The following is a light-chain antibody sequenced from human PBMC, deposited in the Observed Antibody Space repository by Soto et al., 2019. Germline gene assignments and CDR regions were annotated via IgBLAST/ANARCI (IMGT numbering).Light chain of an antibody. CDR3: QQYDKWPWT. CDR2: GAS. CDR1: QSVSSSY. Sequence: EIVLTQSPGTLSLSPGERATLSCKASQSVSSSYLAWYQQKPGQAPRLLIYGASIRATGIPARFSGSGSGTEFTLTISSLQSEDFAVYYCQQYDKWPWTFGQGTKVDI. V-gene: IGKV3-20*01. J-gene: IGKJ1*01.